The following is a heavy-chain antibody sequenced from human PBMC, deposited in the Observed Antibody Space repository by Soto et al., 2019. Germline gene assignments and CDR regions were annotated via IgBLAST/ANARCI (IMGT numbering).Heavy chain of an antibody. Sequence: EVQLLESGGGLVQPGGSLRLSCAASGLTFSSSAMSWVRQAPGKGLEWISLMTGSDGRTYYADSVKGRFTISRDNSKNTLYLQLNSLRAEDTAVYYCARENEQWVAADNWGQGTLVTVSS. CDR3: ARENEQWVAADN. V-gene: IGHV3-23*01. CDR1: GLTFSSSA. J-gene: IGHJ4*02. D-gene: IGHD6-19*01. CDR2: MTGSDGRT.